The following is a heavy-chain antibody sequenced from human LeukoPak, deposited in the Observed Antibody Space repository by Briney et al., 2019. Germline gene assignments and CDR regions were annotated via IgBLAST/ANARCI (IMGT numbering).Heavy chain of an antibody. CDR2: IKGDGSGK. V-gene: IGHV3-7*01. CDR1: GFTFSGSW. CDR3: TKNTHDY. Sequence: PGGSLRLSCAASGFTFSGSWVSWVRQAPGKGLEWVATIKGDGSGKFYVDSVKGRFAISRDDAKSSLFLQMDSLRSEDTAVYYCTKNTHDYWGQGTLVTVSS. D-gene: IGHD1/OR15-1a*01. J-gene: IGHJ4*02.